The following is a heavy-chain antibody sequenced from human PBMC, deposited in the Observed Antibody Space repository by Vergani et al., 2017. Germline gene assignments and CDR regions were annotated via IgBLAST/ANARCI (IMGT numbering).Heavy chain of an antibody. CDR2: MYTSGHT. Sequence: QVQLQESGPGLLKPSQTLSLTCTVSGASVSRGTYYWTWIRQPAGKKLEWIVRMYTSGHTIYNPSLESRVTMSVDTSKNQFSLQLSSVTAADTAVYYCARASHCINCYSERHNGPGYYYMDVWGKGTTVTVSS. CDR1: GASVSRGTYY. J-gene: IGHJ6*03. D-gene: IGHD2-21*01. V-gene: IGHV4-61*02. CDR3: ARASHCINCYSERHNGPGYYYMDV.